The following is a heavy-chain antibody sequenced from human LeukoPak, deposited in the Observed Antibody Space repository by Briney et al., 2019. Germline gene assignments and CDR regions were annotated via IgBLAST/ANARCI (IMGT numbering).Heavy chain of an antibody. J-gene: IGHJ4*02. Sequence: NPSETLSLTCTVSGGSISSYYWSWIRQPAGKGLEWIGRIYTSGSTNYNPSLKSRVTMSVDTSKNQFSLKLSSVTAADTAVYYCARDSWRSGWYVFDYWGQGTLVTVSS. CDR3: ARDSWRSGWYVFDY. CDR2: IYTSGST. V-gene: IGHV4-4*07. CDR1: GGSISSYY. D-gene: IGHD6-19*01.